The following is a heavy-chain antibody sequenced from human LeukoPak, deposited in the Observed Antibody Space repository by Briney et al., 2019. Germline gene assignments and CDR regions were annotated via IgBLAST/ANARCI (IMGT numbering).Heavy chain of an antibody. V-gene: IGHV4-38-2*02. CDR3: ARVTPCAMGGDY. CDR1: GYSISSGYY. Sequence: PSETLSLTCTVSGYSISSGYYWGWIRQPPGKGLEWIGSIYHSGSTYYNPSLKSRVTISVDTSKNQFSLKLSSVTAADTAVYYCARVTPCAMGGDYWGQGTLVTVSS. CDR2: IYHSGST. J-gene: IGHJ4*02. D-gene: IGHD4-23*01.